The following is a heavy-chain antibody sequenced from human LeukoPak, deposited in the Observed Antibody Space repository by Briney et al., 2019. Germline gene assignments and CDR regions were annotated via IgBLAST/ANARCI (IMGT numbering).Heavy chain of an antibody. D-gene: IGHD3-10*01. CDR1: GFTFSSYE. J-gene: IGHJ6*03. CDR2: ISSSGSTI. Sequence: GGSLRLSCAASGFTFSSYEMNWVRQAPGKGLEWVSYISSSGSTIYYADSVKGRFTISRDNAKNSLYLQMNSLRAEDTAVYYCARFGRGAARGYYMDVWGKGTTVTVSS. CDR3: ARFGRGAARGYYMDV. V-gene: IGHV3-48*03.